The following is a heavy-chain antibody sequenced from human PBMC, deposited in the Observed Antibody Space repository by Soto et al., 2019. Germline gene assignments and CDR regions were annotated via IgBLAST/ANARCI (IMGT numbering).Heavy chain of an antibody. CDR2: IYYSGST. CDR3: ARSLYSGSYTNWFDP. V-gene: IGHV4-59*01. D-gene: IGHD1-26*01. CDR1: GGSISSYY. Sequence: QVQLQESGPGLVKPSETLSLTCTVSGGSISSYYWSWIRQPPGKGLEDIGYIYYSGSTNYNPSLKSRVTISVDTSKKQFSLKLSSVTAADTAVYYCARSLYSGSYTNWFDPWGQGTLVTVSS. J-gene: IGHJ5*02.